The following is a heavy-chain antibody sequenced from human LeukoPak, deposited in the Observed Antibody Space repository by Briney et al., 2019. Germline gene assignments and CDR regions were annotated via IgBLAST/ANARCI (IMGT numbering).Heavy chain of an antibody. CDR3: ARDGRWELLSFIDY. J-gene: IGHJ4*02. Sequence: SETLSLTCTVSGGSISNSSYYWGWIRQPPGQGLEWIGSIHYSGSTYYNPSLKSRVTISVDTSKNQFSLKLSSVTAADTAVYYCARDGRWELLSFIDYWGQGTLVTVSS. CDR2: IHYSGST. V-gene: IGHV4-39*02. CDR1: GGSISNSSYY. D-gene: IGHD1-26*01.